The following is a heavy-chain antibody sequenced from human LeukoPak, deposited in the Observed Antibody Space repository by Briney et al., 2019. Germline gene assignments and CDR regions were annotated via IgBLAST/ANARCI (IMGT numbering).Heavy chain of an antibody. J-gene: IGHJ4*02. Sequence: SETLSLTRTVSGFSVTTDSYCWSWIRQPPGKGLEWIGYDYCGGNTNYDPSLKRRVTISVDTPKNQFSLTLTSVTAADTAVYFCARDHFGSLDSWGQGILITVSS. CDR2: DYCGGNT. V-gene: IGHV4-61*01. CDR3: ARDHFGSLDS. CDR1: GFSVTTDSYC. D-gene: IGHD3-10*01.